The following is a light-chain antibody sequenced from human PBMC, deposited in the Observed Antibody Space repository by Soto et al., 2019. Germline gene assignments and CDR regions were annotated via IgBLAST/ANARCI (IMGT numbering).Light chain of an antibody. J-gene: IGKJ1*01. CDR1: QSVNAT. CDR2: GAS. CDR3: LQYNDWPRT. Sequence: EILMTQSPATLSVSPGERGTLSCKASQSVNATLAWYQQKSGRAPRLLIFGASTRATDIPGRFSGSGSGTEFTLTISSLQPEDFAVYYCLQYNDWPRTFGQGTKVDIK. V-gene: IGKV3-15*01.